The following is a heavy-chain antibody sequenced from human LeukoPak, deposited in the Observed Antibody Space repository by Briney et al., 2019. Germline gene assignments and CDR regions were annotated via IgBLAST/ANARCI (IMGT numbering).Heavy chain of an antibody. V-gene: IGHV3-69-1*02. CDR2: ISSTSAI. CDR1: GFTFANYA. Sequence: GGSLRLSCAASGFTFANYALNWFRHTPGKGLEWLSYISSTSAIYYAGSVKRRLTLSTDNAKTSLYQQMNSLRAEDTAVYYCARDDKWAFDYWGQGTLDTVSS. CDR3: ARDDKWAFDY. D-gene: IGHD1-26*01. J-gene: IGHJ4*02.